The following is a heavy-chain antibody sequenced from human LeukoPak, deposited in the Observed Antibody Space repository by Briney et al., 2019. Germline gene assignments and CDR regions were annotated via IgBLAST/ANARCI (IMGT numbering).Heavy chain of an antibody. D-gene: IGHD6-19*01. Sequence: GGSLRLSCAASGFTVSSNFMSWVRQAPGKGLEWVSVIYGGGSTYYADSVKGRFTISRDNAMNTVFLQMKSLRAEDTGTYYFPEEHDRAWYEAHWGQGVLVTVS. V-gene: IGHV3-53*01. CDR2: IYGGGST. CDR1: GFTVSSNF. CDR3: PEEHDRAWYEAH. J-gene: IGHJ4*02.